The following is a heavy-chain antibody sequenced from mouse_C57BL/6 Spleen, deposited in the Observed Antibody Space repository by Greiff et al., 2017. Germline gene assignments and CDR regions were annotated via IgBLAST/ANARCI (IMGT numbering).Heavy chain of an antibody. CDR1: GFTFSSYA. D-gene: IGHD2-5*01. J-gene: IGHJ3*01. CDR2: ISDGGSYT. Sequence: EVQLVESGGGLVKPGGSLKLSCAASGFTFSSYAMSWVRQTPEKRLEWVATISDGGSYTYYPDNVKGRFTISRDKAKNNLYLQMSHLKSEDTAMYYCAREAPYSNQPAWVAYWGQGTLVTVSA. V-gene: IGHV5-4*01. CDR3: AREAPYSNQPAWVAY.